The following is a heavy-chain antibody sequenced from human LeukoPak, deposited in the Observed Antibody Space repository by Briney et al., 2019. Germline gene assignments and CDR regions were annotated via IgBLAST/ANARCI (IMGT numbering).Heavy chain of an antibody. CDR2: IKKDGSEK. CDR1: GFTFSSYA. Sequence: PGGSLRLSCAASGFTFSSYAMHWVRQAPGKGLEWVANIKKDGSEKYYVDSVKGRFTISRDNAKNSLYLQMSSLRAEDTAVYYCARDFEYSSSWTPYYFDCWGQGTLVTVSS. J-gene: IGHJ4*02. V-gene: IGHV3-7*01. CDR3: ARDFEYSSSWTPYYFDC. D-gene: IGHD6-6*01.